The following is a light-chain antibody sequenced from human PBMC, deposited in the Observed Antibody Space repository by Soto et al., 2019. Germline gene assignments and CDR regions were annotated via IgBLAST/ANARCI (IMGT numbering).Light chain of an antibody. CDR1: QSVTSSY. CDR2: DAS. Sequence: EIVLTQSPGTLSLSPGERATLSCRASQSVTSSYLAWYQQKPGQPPRLLIFDASSRATGIPDRFTGSGSGTDFTLTISSLEPEDFVVYYCQHYGRSPPSWTFGQGTEVEIK. V-gene: IGKV3-20*01. CDR3: QHYGRSPPSWT. J-gene: IGKJ1*01.